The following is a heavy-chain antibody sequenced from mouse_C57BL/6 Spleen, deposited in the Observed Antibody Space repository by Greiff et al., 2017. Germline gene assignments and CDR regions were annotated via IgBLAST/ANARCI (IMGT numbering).Heavy chain of an antibody. CDR3: ARDGGYGYDRYFDG. Sequence: EVHLVESGGGLVKPGGSLKLSCAASGFTFSSYAMSWVRQTPEKRLEWVATISDGGSYTYYPDNVKGRFTISRDNAKNNLYLQMSHLKSEDTAMYYCARDGGYGYDRYFDGWGTGTTVTVSS. CDR1: GFTFSSYA. J-gene: IGHJ1*03. D-gene: IGHD2-2*01. V-gene: IGHV5-4*01. CDR2: ISDGGSYT.